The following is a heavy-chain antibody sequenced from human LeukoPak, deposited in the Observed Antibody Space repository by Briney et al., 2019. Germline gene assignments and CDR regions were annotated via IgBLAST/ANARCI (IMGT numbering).Heavy chain of an antibody. D-gene: IGHD1-1*01. Sequence: SVKVSCKASGGTFSSYAISWVRQAPGQGLEWMGGIIPIFGTANYAQKFQGRVTITADESTSTAYMELSSLRSEDTAVYYCATQPPTGTTLGGEFDYWGQGTLVTVSS. CDR2: IIPIFGTA. J-gene: IGHJ4*02. V-gene: IGHV1-69*13. CDR3: ATQPPTGTTLGGEFDY. CDR1: GGTFSSYA.